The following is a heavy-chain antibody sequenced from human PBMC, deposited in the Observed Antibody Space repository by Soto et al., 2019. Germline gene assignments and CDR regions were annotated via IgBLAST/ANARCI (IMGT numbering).Heavy chain of an antibody. CDR1: GFTFSSYA. D-gene: IGHD5-12*01. CDR3: SKTIIATIGHFDS. Sequence: EVQLLESGGGLIPPGGSLRLSCAANGFTFSSYAMSWVRQAPGKGLEWVPSIRGIGHSTYYADSVKGRFTISTDNSKNTLYLQMNSLRAEDTAVYYCSKTIIATIGHFDSWVQGTLLTVS. V-gene: IGHV3-23*01. CDR2: IRGIGHST. J-gene: IGHJ4*02.